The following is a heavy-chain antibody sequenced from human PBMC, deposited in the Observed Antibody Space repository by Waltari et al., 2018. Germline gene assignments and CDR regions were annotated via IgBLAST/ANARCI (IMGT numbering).Heavy chain of an antibody. V-gene: IGHV4-59*01. CDR3: ARGWSSSWYVSSWFDP. CDR2: IYYSGST. J-gene: IGHJ5*02. D-gene: IGHD6-13*01. Sequence: QVQLQESGSGLVKPSETLSLTCTVSGGSISSYYWSWIRQPPGKGLEWIGYIYYSGSTNYNPSLKSRVTISVDTSKNQFSRKLSSVTAADTAVYYCARGWSSSWYVSSWFDPWGQGTLVTVSS. CDR1: GGSISSYY.